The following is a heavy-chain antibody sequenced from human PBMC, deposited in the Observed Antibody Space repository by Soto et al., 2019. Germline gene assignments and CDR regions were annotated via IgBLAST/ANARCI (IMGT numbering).Heavy chain of an antibody. CDR1: GYTFTSYG. CDR3: TRDPVGGNWFDP. J-gene: IGHJ5*02. D-gene: IGHD1-26*01. Sequence: QVQLVQSGVEVKKPGASVKVSCKASGYTFTSYGISWVRQAPGQGLEWMGWTNPYNGNTNYAQKPXGXLTMTTDTSTSTAYMELRSLRSDDTAVYYCTRDPVGGNWFDPWGQGTLVTVSS. CDR2: TNPYNGNT. V-gene: IGHV1-18*01.